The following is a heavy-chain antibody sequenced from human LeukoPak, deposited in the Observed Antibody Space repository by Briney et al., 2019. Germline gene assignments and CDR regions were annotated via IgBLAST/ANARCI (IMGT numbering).Heavy chain of an antibody. D-gene: IGHD2-2*01. CDR1: GFTFSSYA. J-gene: IGHJ4*02. Sequence: GGSLRLSCAASGFTFSSYAMSWVRQAPGKGLEWVSAISGSGGSTYYADSVKGRFTISRDNSKNTLYLQMNSLRAEDTAVYYCAKTGEGHVVPAAFFDYWGQGTLATVSS. V-gene: IGHV3-23*01. CDR3: AKTGEGHVVPAAFFDY. CDR2: ISGSGGST.